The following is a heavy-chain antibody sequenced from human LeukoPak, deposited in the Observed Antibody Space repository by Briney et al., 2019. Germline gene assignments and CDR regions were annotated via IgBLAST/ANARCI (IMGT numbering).Heavy chain of an antibody. CDR3: AREIVVVPAALGY. CDR2: ISSSSSYI. J-gene: IGHJ4*02. CDR1: GFTFSSYS. Sequence: PGGSLRLSCAASGFTFSSYSMNWVRQAPGKGLEWVSSISSSSSYIYYADSVKGRFTIPRDNAKNSLYLQMNSLRAEDTAVYYCAREIVVVPAALGYWGQGTLATVSS. D-gene: IGHD2-2*01. V-gene: IGHV3-21*01.